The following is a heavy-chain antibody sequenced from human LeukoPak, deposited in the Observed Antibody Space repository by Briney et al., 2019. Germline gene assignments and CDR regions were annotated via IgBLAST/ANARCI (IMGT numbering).Heavy chain of an antibody. D-gene: IGHD6-19*01. V-gene: IGHV4-34*01. J-gene: IGHJ3*02. CDR2: INHSGST. CDR1: GGSFSGYD. Sequence: SETLSLTCAVYGGSFSGYDWSWIRQPPGKGLEWIGEINHSGSTNYNPSLKSRVTISVDTSKNQFSLKLSSVTAADTAVYYCARVGSEDAFDIWGQGTMVTVSS. CDR3: ARVGSEDAFDI.